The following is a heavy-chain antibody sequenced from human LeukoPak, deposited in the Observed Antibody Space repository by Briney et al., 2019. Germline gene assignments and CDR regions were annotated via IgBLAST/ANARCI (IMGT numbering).Heavy chain of an antibody. CDR2: INPNSGGT. D-gene: IGHD2-15*01. CDR3: ARSYCSGGSCFVFDY. V-gene: IGHV1-2*02. Sequence: GASVKVSCKASGYTFTGYYMHWVRQAPGQGLEWMGWINPNSGGTNYAQKFQGRVTITRDTSASTAYMELSSLRSEDMAVYYCARSYCSGGSCFVFDYWGQGSLVTVSS. J-gene: IGHJ4*02. CDR1: GYTFTGYY.